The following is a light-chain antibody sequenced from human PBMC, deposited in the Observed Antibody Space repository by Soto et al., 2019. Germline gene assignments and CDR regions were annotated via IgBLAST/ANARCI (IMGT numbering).Light chain of an antibody. J-gene: IGKJ5*01. V-gene: IGKV3-15*01. CDR3: QHYKIWPPIS. CDR2: GAS. Sequence: GGRASLSKKDSQNVDSNYLAWYQQKPGQAPRLIIYGASTRATGIPARFIGNESRTEVTLTSCSLPSEDFVLYYRQHYKIWPPISFGQGTRLEIK. CDR1: QNVDSN.